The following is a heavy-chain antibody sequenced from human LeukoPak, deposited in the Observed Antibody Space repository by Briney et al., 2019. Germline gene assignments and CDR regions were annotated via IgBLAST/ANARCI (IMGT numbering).Heavy chain of an antibody. CDR2: IGSGGTLI. CDR1: GFTFSDYY. D-gene: IGHD5-24*01. Sequence: GGSLRLSCAASGFTFSDYYMSWIRQALGKGLEWVSYIGSGGTLIHYANSVKGRFTISRDNAKSSLYLQMNSLRAEDTAVYYCARDAYNYGWFDPWGQGTLVTVSS. J-gene: IGHJ5*02. V-gene: IGHV3-11*01. CDR3: ARDAYNYGWFDP.